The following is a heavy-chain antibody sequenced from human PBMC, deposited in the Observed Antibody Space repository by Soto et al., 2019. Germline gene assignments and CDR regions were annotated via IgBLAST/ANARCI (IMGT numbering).Heavy chain of an antibody. D-gene: IGHD3-10*01. J-gene: IGHJ5*02. CDR1: GGTISSGGYS. V-gene: IGHV4-30-2*01. CDR3: ARGRGELLRSSWFDP. CDR2: IYHSGST. Sequence: SETLSLTCAVSGGTISSGGYSWSWIRQPPGKGLEWIGYIYHSGSTYYNPSLKSRVTISVDRSKNQFSLKLSSVTAADTAVYYCARGRGELLRSSWFDPWGQGTLVTVSP.